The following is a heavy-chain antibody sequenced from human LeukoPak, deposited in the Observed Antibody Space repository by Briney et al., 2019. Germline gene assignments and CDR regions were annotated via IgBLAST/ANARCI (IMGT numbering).Heavy chain of an antibody. D-gene: IGHD3-10*01. Sequence: GGSLRLSCAASGFTFSSYGMSWVRQAPGKGLEWVSAISGSGSSTYYADSVKGRFTISRDNSKNSLYLQMNSLRTEDTALYYCAKDSYGSGSYHFDYWGQGTLVTVSS. CDR1: GFTFSSYG. CDR2: ISGSGSST. J-gene: IGHJ4*02. CDR3: AKDSYGSGSYHFDY. V-gene: IGHV3-23*01.